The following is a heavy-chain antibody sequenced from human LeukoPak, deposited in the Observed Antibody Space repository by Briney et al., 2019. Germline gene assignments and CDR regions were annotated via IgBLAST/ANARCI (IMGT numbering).Heavy chain of an antibody. CDR2: INPNSGGT. V-gene: IGHV1-2*02. CDR3: ARGKATTPHFDY. CDR1: GYTFTSYG. J-gene: IGHJ4*02. D-gene: IGHD5-24*01. Sequence: ASVKVSCKASGYTFTSYGISWVRQAPGQGLEWMGWINPNSGGTNYAQKFQGRVTMTRDTSISTAYMELSRLRSDDTAVYYCARGKATTPHFDYWGQGTLVTVSS.